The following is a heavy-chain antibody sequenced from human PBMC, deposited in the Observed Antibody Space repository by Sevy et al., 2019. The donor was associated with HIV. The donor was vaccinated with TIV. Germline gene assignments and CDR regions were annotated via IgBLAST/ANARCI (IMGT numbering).Heavy chain of an antibody. D-gene: IGHD6-13*01. CDR1: GFTFSNYG. Sequence: GGSLRLSCAASGFTFSNYGMHWVRHVPGKGLEWVTLIRYDGSDQYYAASVKGRFAISRDDSKNTSYLQMDSLRPEDTAIYYCAKDLAGPGRRYFDYWGQGTLVTVSS. V-gene: IGHV3-30*02. J-gene: IGHJ4*02. CDR2: IRYDGSDQ. CDR3: AKDLAGPGRRYFDY.